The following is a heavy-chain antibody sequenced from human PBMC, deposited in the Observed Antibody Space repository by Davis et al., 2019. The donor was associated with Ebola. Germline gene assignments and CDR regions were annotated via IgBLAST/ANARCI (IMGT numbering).Heavy chain of an antibody. D-gene: IGHD6-13*01. CDR1: GGSISSYY. J-gene: IGHJ4*02. CDR2: IYYSGST. V-gene: IGHV4-59*12. CDR3: ARGGRAAAGIDY. Sequence: PSETLSLTCTVSGGSISSYYWSWIRQPPGKGLEWIGYIYYSGSTNYNPSLKSRVTISVDTSKNQFSLKLSSVTAADTAVYYCARGGRAAAGIDYWGQGTLVTVSS.